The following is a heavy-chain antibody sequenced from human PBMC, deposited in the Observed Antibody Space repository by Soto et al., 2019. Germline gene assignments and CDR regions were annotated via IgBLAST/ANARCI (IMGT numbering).Heavy chain of an antibody. CDR2: ISYDGNVK. D-gene: IGHD3-10*01. Sequence: QVQLAESGGGVVQPGRSLRISCAASGFSFSNHGMQWVRQAPGKGLEWVAVISYDGNVKYYTDSVKGRFTISRDNSQSTLFLQMDSRRPEDAAVYYCAKDLKVSGGFHGSLNYYYGMDVWGQGTTVTVSS. J-gene: IGHJ6*02. CDR3: AKDLKVSGGFHGSLNYYYGMDV. CDR1: GFSFSNHG. V-gene: IGHV3-30*18.